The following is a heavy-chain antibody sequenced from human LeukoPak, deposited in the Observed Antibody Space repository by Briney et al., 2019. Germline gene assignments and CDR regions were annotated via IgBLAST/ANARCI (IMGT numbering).Heavy chain of an antibody. CDR2: ISSDSGTI. Sequence: GGSLRLSCAASGFVFSSYAMNWVRQAPGKGLEWISYISSDSGTIYYADSMKGRFTISRDNARNSLYLQMNSLRAEDTAVYYCARDKKGIDYCGQGTLVTVSS. V-gene: IGHV3-48*01. CDR1: GFVFSSYA. CDR3: ARDKKGIDY. J-gene: IGHJ4*02. D-gene: IGHD3-10*01.